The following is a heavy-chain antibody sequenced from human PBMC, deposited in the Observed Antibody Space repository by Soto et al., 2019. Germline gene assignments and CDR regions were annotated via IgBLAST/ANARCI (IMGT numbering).Heavy chain of an antibody. CDR2: IYPGDSDT. Sequence: GESLKISCKGSGYSFTSYWIGWVRQMPGKGLEWMGIIYPGDSDTRYSPSFQGQVTISADKSISTAYLQWSSLRASDTAMYYCARPPSGYCSGGSCYSLWGQGTLGTVSS. D-gene: IGHD2-15*01. V-gene: IGHV5-51*01. CDR3: ARPPSGYCSGGSCYSL. J-gene: IGHJ4*02. CDR1: GYSFTSYW.